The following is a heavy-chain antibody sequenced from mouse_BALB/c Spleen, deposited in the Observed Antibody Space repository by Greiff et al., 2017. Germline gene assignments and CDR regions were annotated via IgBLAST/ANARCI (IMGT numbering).Heavy chain of an antibody. CDR1: GYTFTDYN. J-gene: IGHJ1*01. D-gene: IGHD2-4*01. V-gene: IGHV1-18*01. CDR3: ARTGYDYDGRHFDV. Sequence: VQLQQSGPELVKPGASVKIPCKASGYTFTDYNMDWVKQSHGKSLEWIGDINPNNGGTIYNQKFKGKATLTVDKSSSTAYMELRSLTSEDTAVYYCARTGYDYDGRHFDVWGAGTTVTVSS. CDR2: INPNNGGT.